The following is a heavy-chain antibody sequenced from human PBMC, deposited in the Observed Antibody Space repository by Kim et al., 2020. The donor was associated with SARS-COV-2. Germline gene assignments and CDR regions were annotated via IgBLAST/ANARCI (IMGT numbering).Heavy chain of an antibody. CDR2: ISSSGTNI. V-gene: IGHV3-48*03. Sequence: GGSLRLSCAASGFTFSSYEMHWVRQAPGKGLEWISKISSSGTNIYYADSVRGRFTISRDNAKNSLYLQMNSLRAEDTAVYYGARTNVGYGGAGEFDYWGQGTLVTVSS. J-gene: IGHJ4*02. CDR3: ARTNVGYGGAGEFDY. D-gene: IGHD4-17*01. CDR1: GFTFSSYE.